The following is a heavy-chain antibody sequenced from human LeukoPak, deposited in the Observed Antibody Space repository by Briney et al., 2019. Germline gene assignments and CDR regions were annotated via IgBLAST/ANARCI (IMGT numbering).Heavy chain of an antibody. D-gene: IGHD6-13*01. J-gene: IGHJ5*02. CDR2: IYHRGST. CDR1: GYSISSGYY. CDR3: ARVGVSSSWGGDWFDP. V-gene: IGHV4-38-2*02. Sequence: SETPSLTCTVSGYSISSGYYWGWIRQPPGKGLEWIGSIYHRGSTNNNPSLKSRVTISVDTSKNQFSLKLSSVTAADTAVYYCARVGVSSSWGGDWFDPWGQGTLVTVPS.